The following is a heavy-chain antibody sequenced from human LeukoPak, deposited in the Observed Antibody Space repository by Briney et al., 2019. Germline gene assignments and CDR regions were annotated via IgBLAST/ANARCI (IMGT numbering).Heavy chain of an antibody. CDR2: IKQDGSEK. V-gene: IGHV3-7*01. Sequence: GGSLRLSCAASGFTFSNYWMSWVRQAPGKGLEWVANIKQDGSEKYYVDSVKGRFTISRDNAKNSLYLQMNSLRAEDTAVYYCAXEAYCSSXSCXXXYFXXXGQGT. J-gene: IGHJ4*02. CDR1: GFTFSNYW. CDR3: AXEAYCSSXSCXXXYFXX. D-gene: IGHD2-2*01.